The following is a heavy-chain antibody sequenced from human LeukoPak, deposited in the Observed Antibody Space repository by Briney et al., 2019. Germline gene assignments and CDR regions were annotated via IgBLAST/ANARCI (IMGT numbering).Heavy chain of an antibody. D-gene: IGHD3-3*01. Sequence: PSQTLSLTCTVSGGSISSGGYYWSWIRQHPGKGLEWIGYIYYSGSTYYNPSLKSRVTISVDTSKNQFPLKLSSVTAADTAVYYCARESRASIFGVSGGYYYYMDVWGKGTTVTVSS. CDR2: IYYSGST. J-gene: IGHJ6*03. V-gene: IGHV4-31*03. CDR3: ARESRASIFGVSGGYYYYMDV. CDR1: GGSISSGGYY.